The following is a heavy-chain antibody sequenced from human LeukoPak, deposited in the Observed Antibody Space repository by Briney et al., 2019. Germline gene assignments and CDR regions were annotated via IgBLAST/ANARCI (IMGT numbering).Heavy chain of an antibody. D-gene: IGHD3-22*01. Sequence: SETLSLTCTVSGGSISSSSYYWGWIRQPPGTGLEWIGRIYTSGSTNYNPSLKSRVTISVDTSKNQFSLKLSSVTAADTAVYYCARAPEYYYDSSGYYYGYYYYYYMDVWGKGTTVTVSS. V-gene: IGHV4-39*07. J-gene: IGHJ6*03. CDR2: IYTSGST. CDR1: GGSISSSSYY. CDR3: ARAPEYYYDSSGYYYGYYYYYYMDV.